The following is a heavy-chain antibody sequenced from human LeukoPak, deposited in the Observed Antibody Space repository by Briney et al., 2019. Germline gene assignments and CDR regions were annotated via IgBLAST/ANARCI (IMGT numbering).Heavy chain of an antibody. Sequence: PWETLSLTCTVSGGSISSSSYYWGWIRQPPGKELEWIGTIYYSGTTYYNPSLKSRVTISVDTAKNQFSLKLSSVTAADTAVYYCARHIAAAVHAAFDIWGQGTMVTVSS. J-gene: IGHJ3*02. V-gene: IGHV4-39*01. CDR3: ARHIAAAVHAAFDI. CDR2: IYYSGTT. D-gene: IGHD6-13*01. CDR1: GGSISSSSYY.